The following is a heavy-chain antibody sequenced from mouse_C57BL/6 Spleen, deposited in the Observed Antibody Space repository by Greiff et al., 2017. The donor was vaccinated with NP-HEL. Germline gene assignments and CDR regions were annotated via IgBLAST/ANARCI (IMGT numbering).Heavy chain of an antibody. CDR2: INPSNGGT. CDR3: ARSGGTTVVADY. Sequence: VQLQQPGTELVKPGASVKLSCKASGYTFTSYWMHWVKQRPGQGLEWIGIINPSNGGTNYNEKFKSKATLTVDKSSSTAYMQLSSLTSEDSAVYYCARSGGTTVVADYWGQGTTLTVSS. V-gene: IGHV1-53*01. J-gene: IGHJ2*01. CDR1: GYTFTSYW. D-gene: IGHD1-1*01.